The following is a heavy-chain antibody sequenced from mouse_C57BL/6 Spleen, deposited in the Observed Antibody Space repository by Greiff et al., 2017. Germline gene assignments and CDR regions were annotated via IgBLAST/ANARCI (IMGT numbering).Heavy chain of an antibody. Sequence: VQRVESGAELAKPGASVKLSCKASGYTFTSYWMHWVKQRPGQGLEWIGYINPSSGYTKYNQKFKDKARLTADKSSSTAYMQLSSLTYEDSAVYYCARGGDPYFDVWGTGTTVTVSS. CDR1: GYTFTSYW. J-gene: IGHJ1*03. CDR2: INPSSGYT. CDR3: ARGGDPYFDV. V-gene: IGHV1-7*01.